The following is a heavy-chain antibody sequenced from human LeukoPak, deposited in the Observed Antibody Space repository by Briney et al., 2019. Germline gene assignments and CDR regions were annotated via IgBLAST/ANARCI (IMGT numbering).Heavy chain of an antibody. CDR1: GYTFTSYD. Sequence: ASVKVSCKASGYTFTSYDINWVRQATGQGPEWMGWMNPNSGNTGYAQKFQGRVTMTRNTSISTAYMELSSLRSEDTAVYYCARGGEYSSGWYGYYYYGMDVWGQGTTVTVSS. CDR3: ARGGEYSSGWYGYYYYGMDV. V-gene: IGHV1-8*01. D-gene: IGHD6-19*01. J-gene: IGHJ6*02. CDR2: MNPNSGNT.